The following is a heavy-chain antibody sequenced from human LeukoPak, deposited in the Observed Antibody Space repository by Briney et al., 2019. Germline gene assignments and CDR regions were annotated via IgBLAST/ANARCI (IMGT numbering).Heavy chain of an antibody. CDR1: GGSISSYY. CDR2: IYTSGST. Sequence: SETLSLTCTVSGGSISSYYWSWIRQPAGKGLEWIGRIYTSGSTNYNPSLKSRVTMSVDTSKNQFSLKLSSVTAADTAVYYCAREVWFGELSRWYFDYWGQGTLVTVSS. V-gene: IGHV4-4*07. J-gene: IGHJ4*02. D-gene: IGHD3-10*01. CDR3: AREVWFGELSRWYFDY.